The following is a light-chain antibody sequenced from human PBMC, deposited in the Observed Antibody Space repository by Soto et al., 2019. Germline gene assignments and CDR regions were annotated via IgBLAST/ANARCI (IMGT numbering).Light chain of an antibody. CDR3: QQRYTSWT. V-gene: IGKV3-11*01. CDR2: GAS. Sequence: EVVLTQFPATLSLSPGERATLSCRASQSVGTYLAWYQQKSGQAPSLLIYGASNRATGIPARFSGSGSGTDFTLTISSLEPEDFAVYYCQQRYTSWTLGQGTRVEIK. J-gene: IGKJ1*01. CDR1: QSVGTY.